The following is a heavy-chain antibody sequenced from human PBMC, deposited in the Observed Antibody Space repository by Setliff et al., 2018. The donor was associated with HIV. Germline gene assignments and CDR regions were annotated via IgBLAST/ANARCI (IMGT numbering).Heavy chain of an antibody. D-gene: IGHD3-22*01. CDR1: GDPISTYY. Sequence: PSETLSLTCTVSGDPISTYYWSWVRKPPGKGLEWIGYVYISGSTSYSPSLRGRVIMSVDPSKNQFSLKFNSVTAADTAIYYCARGNYDTSDYYTNFYYYYMDVWGKGTAVTVSS. V-gene: IGHV4-59*01. CDR3: ARGNYDTSDYYTNFYYYYMDV. J-gene: IGHJ6*03. CDR2: VYISGST.